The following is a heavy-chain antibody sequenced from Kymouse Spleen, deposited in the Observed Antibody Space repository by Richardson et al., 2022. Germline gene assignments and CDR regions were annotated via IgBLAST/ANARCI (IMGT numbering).Heavy chain of an antibody. Sequence: EVQLVESGGGLVQPGRSLRLSCAASGFTFDDYAMHWVRQAPGKGLEWVSGISWNSGSIGYADSVKGRFTISRDNAKNSLYLQMNSLRAEDTALYYCAKDGIAVAGNYYGMDVWGQGTTVTVSS. J-gene: IGHJ6*02. D-gene: IGHD6-19*01. V-gene: IGHV3-9*01. CDR1: GFTFDDYA. CDR3: AKDGIAVAGNYYGMDV. CDR2: ISWNSGSI.